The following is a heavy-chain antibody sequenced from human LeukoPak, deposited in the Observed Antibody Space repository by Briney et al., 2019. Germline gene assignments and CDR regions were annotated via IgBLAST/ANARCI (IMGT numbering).Heavy chain of an antibody. CDR2: ISSTAITI. J-gene: IGHJ4*02. CDR3: ARAKLRTAWPVGEFDF. CDR1: RFTFSDYY. Sequence: GGSLRLSCAASRFTFSDYYMSWIRQAPGKGLEWVSYISSTAITINYADSVKGRFHISRDNVKNLLYLQMNSLRDEDTAVYYCARAKLRTAWPVGEFDFWGQGTLVTVSS. V-gene: IGHV3-11*04. D-gene: IGHD2-15*01.